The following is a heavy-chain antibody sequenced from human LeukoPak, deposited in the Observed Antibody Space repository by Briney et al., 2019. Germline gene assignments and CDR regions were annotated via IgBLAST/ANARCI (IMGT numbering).Heavy chain of an antibody. Sequence: SETLSLTCTVSGYSISSGYYWGWIRQPPGKGLEWIGSIYHSGNSDYNPSLKSRVTISVDTSKNQFSLKLSSVTAADTAVYYCARRPYSSSWFDPWGQGTLVTVSS. D-gene: IGHD6-13*01. J-gene: IGHJ5*02. CDR2: IYHSGNS. V-gene: IGHV4-38-2*02. CDR3: ARRPYSSSWFDP. CDR1: GYSISSGYY.